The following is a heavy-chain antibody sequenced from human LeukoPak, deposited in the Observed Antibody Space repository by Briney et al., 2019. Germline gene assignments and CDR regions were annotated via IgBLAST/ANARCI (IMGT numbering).Heavy chain of an antibody. D-gene: IGHD1-26*01. Sequence: SETLSLTCTVSGGSISSYYWSWIRQPPGKGLEWIGYIYYTGSTNYNPSLKSRVTISVDTSKKQFSLKLSSVTAADTAVYYCARAALRVGDTSFDYWGQGTLVTVSS. V-gene: IGHV4-59*01. CDR3: ARAALRVGDTSFDY. CDR1: GGSISSYY. CDR2: IYYTGST. J-gene: IGHJ4*02.